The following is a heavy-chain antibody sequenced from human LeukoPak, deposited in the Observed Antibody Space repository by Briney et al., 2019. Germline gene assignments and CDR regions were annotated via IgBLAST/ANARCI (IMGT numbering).Heavy chain of an antibody. CDR2: ISGSGSKN. CDR3: VKDLGGSCSLDY. CDR1: GFGFSTQS. Sequence: GGSLRLSCAASGFGFSTQSMHWARQAPAKGLEEVGFISGSGSKNNYTDSVKGRFTISRDNSKNILFLQMNSLRPEDTAVYHCVKDLGGSCSLDYWGQGTLVTVSS. J-gene: IGHJ4*02. V-gene: IGHV3-30*04. D-gene: IGHD2-2*01.